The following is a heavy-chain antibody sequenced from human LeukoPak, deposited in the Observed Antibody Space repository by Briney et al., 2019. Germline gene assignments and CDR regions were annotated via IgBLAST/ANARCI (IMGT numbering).Heavy chain of an antibody. CDR1: GYTFTDFW. CDR2: IYPGDSDT. Sequence: GESLKISCKASGYTFTDFWIGLVRQMAGKVLEWMGIIYPGDSDTRYSPSFEGQVTISADKSITTAYLQWSSLKASDTAIYFCARVTPIKIFDYRGQGSLVTVSS. V-gene: IGHV5-51*01. CDR3: ARVTPIKIFDY. D-gene: IGHD2-21*02. J-gene: IGHJ4*02.